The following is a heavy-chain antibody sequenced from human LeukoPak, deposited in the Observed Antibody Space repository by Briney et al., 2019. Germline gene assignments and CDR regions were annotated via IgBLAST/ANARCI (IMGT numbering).Heavy chain of an antibody. Sequence: GSLRLSCAASGFTFSSYWMHWVRQAPGKGLVWVSRINSDGSSTSYADSVKGRFTISRDNAKNTLYLQMNSLRAEDTAVYYCAREVGYCSSTSCQTFDYWGQGTLVTVSS. V-gene: IGHV3-74*01. D-gene: IGHD2-2*01. CDR3: AREVGYCSSTSCQTFDY. J-gene: IGHJ4*02. CDR1: GFTFSSYW. CDR2: INSDGSST.